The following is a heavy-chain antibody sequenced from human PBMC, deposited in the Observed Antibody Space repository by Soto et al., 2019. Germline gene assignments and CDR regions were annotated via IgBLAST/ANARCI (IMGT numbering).Heavy chain of an antibody. CDR3: ATMGTPATGLYFFDY. CDR2: ISYSGST. D-gene: IGHD2-15*01. J-gene: IGHJ4*02. V-gene: IGHV4-30-4*01. CDR1: GGSISSGNYY. Sequence: QVQLQESGPGLVKPSQTLSLTCTVSGGSISSGNYYWSWIRQPPGKGLEWIGFISYSGSTYYSTSLKSRATISVDTSKSQFSLNLSSAADTAVYYCATMGTPATGLYFFDYWGQGSLVTVSS.